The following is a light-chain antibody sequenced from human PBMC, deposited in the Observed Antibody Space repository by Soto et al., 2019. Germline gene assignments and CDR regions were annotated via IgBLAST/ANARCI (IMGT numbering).Light chain of an antibody. V-gene: IGLV1-51*01. CDR3: GSWDSSLSAYV. Sequence: SVLRHPTSVSPAPGQKVTMSCCGSSSNIGGNSVSWYQQLPGAAPKLLIYDDNKRPSGIPDRFSGSKSGTSATLGITGFQTGDEADYYCGSWDSSLSAYVFGNGTKVTVL. CDR2: DDN. CDR1: SSNIGGNS. J-gene: IGLJ1*01.